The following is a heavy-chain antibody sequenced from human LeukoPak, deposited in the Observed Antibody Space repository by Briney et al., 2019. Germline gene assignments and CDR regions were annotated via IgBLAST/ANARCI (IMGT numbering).Heavy chain of an antibody. V-gene: IGHV3-48*01. Sequence: GGSLRLSCAVSGFDFSTHSMNWVRQAPGKGPEWLAYISRSSSSIYYRDSVKGRFTVSRDNAKSSLYLEMKSLRAEDTALYFCATASHAVWNGFHDAFDMWGQGTRVTVAS. CDR3: ATASHAVWNGFHDAFDM. D-gene: IGHD3-3*01. CDR2: ISRSSSSI. J-gene: IGHJ3*02. CDR1: GFDFSTHS.